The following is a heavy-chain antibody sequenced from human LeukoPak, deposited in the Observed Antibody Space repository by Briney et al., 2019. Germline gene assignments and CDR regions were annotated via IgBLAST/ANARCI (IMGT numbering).Heavy chain of an antibody. CDR2: IRYDGTSE. CDR1: GFSFKDYN. D-gene: IGHD1-14*01. J-gene: IGHJ4*02. V-gene: IGHV3-30*02. Sequence: GGSLRLSCAASGFSFKDYNMHWARQAPGKGLDWVAFIRYDGTSEYYADSVKGRFTISRDNSKNTLFLQMNSLRPEDTAVYYCVKDNPLDYWGQGTLVIVSS. CDR3: VKDNPLDY.